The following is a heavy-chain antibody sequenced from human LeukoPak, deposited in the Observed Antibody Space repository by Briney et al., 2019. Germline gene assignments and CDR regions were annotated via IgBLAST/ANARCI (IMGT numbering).Heavy chain of an antibody. CDR1: GFTFSSYR. Sequence: GGSLRLSCAASGFTFSSYRMIWVRQAPGKGLEGVSYISSSSSNIYYVDSVKGRFTISRDKAKNPLYLQMSTVRAEDTAVYYCARLESLAAGGLPYYMDVWGKGTTVTISS. CDR3: ARLESLAAGGLPYYMDV. D-gene: IGHD6-13*01. J-gene: IGHJ6*03. V-gene: IGHV3-48*01. CDR2: ISSSSSNI.